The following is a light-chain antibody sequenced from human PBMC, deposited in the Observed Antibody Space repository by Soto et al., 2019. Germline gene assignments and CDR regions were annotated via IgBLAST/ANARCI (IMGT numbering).Light chain of an antibody. J-gene: IGLJ1*01. CDR3: QSYDSSNLYV. Sequence: NFMLTQPHSVSESPGKTVTISCTRSSGSIASNYVQWYQQRPGSAPTTVIYEDNQRPSGVPDRFSGSIGSSSNSASLTISGLKTEDEADYYCQSYDSSNLYVFGTGTKVTVL. V-gene: IGLV6-57*04. CDR1: SGSIASNY. CDR2: EDN.